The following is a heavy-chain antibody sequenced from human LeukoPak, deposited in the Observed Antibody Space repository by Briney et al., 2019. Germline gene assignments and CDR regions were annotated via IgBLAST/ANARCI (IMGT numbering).Heavy chain of an antibody. D-gene: IGHD2-15*01. CDR2: IKEDGGEK. Sequence: GGSLRLSCAASGFTFSNYWMTWVRQAPGKGLEWVAHIKEDGGEKHYVDPVKGRFTISRDNAKNSLYLQMNSLRAEYTAMYYCVRDRGYCSGGTCYALWDYWGQGTLVTVSS. CDR1: GFTFSNYW. CDR3: VRDRGYCSGGTCYALWDY. J-gene: IGHJ4*02. V-gene: IGHV3-7*01.